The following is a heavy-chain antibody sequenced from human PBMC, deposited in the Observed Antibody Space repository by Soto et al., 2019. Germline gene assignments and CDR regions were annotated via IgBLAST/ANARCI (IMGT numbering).Heavy chain of an antibody. V-gene: IGHV3-11*01. D-gene: IGHD3-16*01. Sequence: QVQLVESGGGLVKPGGSLRLSCAASGIVFSDYMSWVRQAPGKGLEWLSYISGSGRTMYSADSVKGRFTISRDNATNALYLQMNNVRTEDRAVYYCARLPFPWGWFDPWGQGTLVTVSS. J-gene: IGHJ5*02. CDR1: GIVFSDY. CDR2: ISGSGRTM. CDR3: ARLPFPWGWFDP.